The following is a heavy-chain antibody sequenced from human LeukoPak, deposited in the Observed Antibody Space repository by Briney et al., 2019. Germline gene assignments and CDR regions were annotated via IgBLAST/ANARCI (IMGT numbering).Heavy chain of an antibody. J-gene: IGHJ6*03. CDR3: ARGARDTGIYYYYMDV. CDR2: ISYDGSNK. D-gene: IGHD5-18*01. Sequence: GGSLRLSCAASGFTFSSYAMHWVRQAPGKGLEWVAVISYDGSNKYYADSVKGRFTISRDNSKNTLYLQMNSLRAEDTAVYYCARGARDTGIYYYYMDVWGKGTTVTISS. V-gene: IGHV3-30*04. CDR1: GFTFSSYA.